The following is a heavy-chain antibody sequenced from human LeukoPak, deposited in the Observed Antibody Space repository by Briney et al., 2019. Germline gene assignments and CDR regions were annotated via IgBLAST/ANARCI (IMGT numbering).Heavy chain of an antibody. D-gene: IGHD3-10*01. V-gene: IGHV1-8*01. CDR3: ARSGFGSGISFDL. J-gene: IGHJ5*02. Sequence: ASVKVSCKASGYTFTSYDINWVRQATGQGLEWMGWMNPNSGDTGYPQKFQGRVTMTRDTSITTAYMELSNLRSEDTAVYYCARSGFGSGISFDLWGQGTLVTVSS. CDR2: MNPNSGDT. CDR1: GYTFTSYD.